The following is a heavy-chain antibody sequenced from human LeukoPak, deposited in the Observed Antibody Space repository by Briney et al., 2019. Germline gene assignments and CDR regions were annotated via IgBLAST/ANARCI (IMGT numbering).Heavy chain of an antibody. D-gene: IGHD2-8*02. CDR2: MKEDGGEK. Sequence: PGGSLRLSCAASGFTFRTYWMSWVRQAPGKGLEWVASMKEDGGEKYYVDSVKGRFTISRDNAKNSLYLQMNSLRAEDTAVYYCARGHWYVFYWGQGTLVTVSS. CDR1: GFTFRTYW. CDR3: ARGHWYVFY. J-gene: IGHJ4*02. V-gene: IGHV3-7*01.